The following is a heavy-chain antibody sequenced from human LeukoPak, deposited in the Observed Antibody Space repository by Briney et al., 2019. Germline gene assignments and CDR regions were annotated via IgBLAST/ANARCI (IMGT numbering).Heavy chain of an antibody. Sequence: SKTLSLTCTVSGGSISSDDYYWSWIRQPPGKGLEWIGYILYTGSTKYSGSTNYNPSLRGRVTISVDTSKNQFSLKLTSVTAADTAVYYCARHVGVSKSFDIWGQGTMITVSS. CDR1: GGSISSDDYY. CDR2: ILYTGSTKYSGST. CDR3: ARHVGVSKSFDI. J-gene: IGHJ3*02. D-gene: IGHD2-15*01. V-gene: IGHV4-61*08.